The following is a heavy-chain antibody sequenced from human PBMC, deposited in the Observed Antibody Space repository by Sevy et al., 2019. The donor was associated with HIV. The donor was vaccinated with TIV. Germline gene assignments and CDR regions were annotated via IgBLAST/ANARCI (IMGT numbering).Heavy chain of an antibody. CDR1: GFSFGDYA. D-gene: IGHD1-1*01. CDR2: LKNKGRGGTR. Sequence: GGSLRLSCTASGFSFGDYAMNWVRQAPGKGLEWVAFLKNKGRGGTRDNAAYVKGRFTISRDDSKSIVYQQMNDLRTEDTGVYYCRGWKGAQSRFDYWGQGALVTVSS. J-gene: IGHJ4*02. CDR3: RGWKGAQSRFDY. V-gene: IGHV3-49*04.